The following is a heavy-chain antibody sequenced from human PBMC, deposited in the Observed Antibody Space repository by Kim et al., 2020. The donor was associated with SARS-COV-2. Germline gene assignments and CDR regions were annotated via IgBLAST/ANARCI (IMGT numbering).Heavy chain of an antibody. J-gene: IGHJ6*02. CDR1: GGSISSSSYY. CDR3: ARVFGSGIYYKYYYGMDV. V-gene: IGHV4-39*07. CDR2: IYYTGST. D-gene: IGHD3-10*01. Sequence: SETLSLTCTVSGGSISSSSYYWGWIRQPPGKGLEWIGSIYYTGSTYYNPSLKSRVTISVDTSKNQFSLKLSSVTAADTAVYYCARVFGSGIYYKYYYGMDVWGQGTTVTVSS.